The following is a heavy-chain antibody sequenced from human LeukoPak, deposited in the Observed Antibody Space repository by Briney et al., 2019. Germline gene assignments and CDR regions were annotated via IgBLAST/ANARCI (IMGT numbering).Heavy chain of an antibody. J-gene: IGHJ4*02. D-gene: IGHD3-9*01. CDR1: GFTFSTYV. V-gene: IGHV3-23*01. CDR2: ISGSGDNT. CDR3: AKGSGYDTDFDY. Sequence: GGSLRLSCAASGFTFSTYVVSWVRQAPGKGLEWVSGISGSGDNTYYADSVKGRFTISRDNSKNTLYLQMNSLRAEDTAVYYCAKGSGYDTDFDYWGQGTLVTVSS.